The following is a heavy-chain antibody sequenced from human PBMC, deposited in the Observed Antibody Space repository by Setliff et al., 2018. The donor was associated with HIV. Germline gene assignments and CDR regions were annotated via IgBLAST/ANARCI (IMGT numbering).Heavy chain of an antibody. Sequence: KSGGSLRLSCAASGFTFSDYYMSWIRQAPGKGLEWLSYISSSESAIYYADSVKGRFTISRDNAKNSLYLQMNSLRVEDTAVYYCARGGPLEWSYYPRPNWFDPWGQGTLVTVSS. CDR3: ARGGPLEWSYYPRPNWFDP. CDR2: ISSSESAI. J-gene: IGHJ5*02. CDR1: GFTFSDYY. V-gene: IGHV3-11*04. D-gene: IGHD3-3*01.